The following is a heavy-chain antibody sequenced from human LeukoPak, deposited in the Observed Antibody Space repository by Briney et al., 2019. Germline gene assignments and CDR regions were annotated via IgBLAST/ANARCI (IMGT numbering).Heavy chain of an antibody. CDR1: GFTFSSYV. Sequence: QPGGSLRLSCAASGFTFSSYVMHWVRQAPGKGLEWVAVIWYDGSTEYYADSVKGRFTISRDSSRNTLYLQMNSLRAEDTAVYYCARHPTAFYYGMDVWGQGTTVTVSS. J-gene: IGHJ6*02. V-gene: IGHV3-33*01. CDR2: IWYDGSTE. CDR3: ARHPTAFYYGMDV.